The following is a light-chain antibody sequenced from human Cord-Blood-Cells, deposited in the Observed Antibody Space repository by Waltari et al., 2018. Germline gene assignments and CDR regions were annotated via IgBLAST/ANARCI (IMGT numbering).Light chain of an antibody. Sequence: QSALTPPASVSGSPGQSITISCTGTSSDVGAYNYVSWYQQHPGKAPKPMIYDVSTRHSGVSNRFSGSTSGNPASLTISGLQAEDEADYYCSSYTSSSTDVFGTGTKVTVL. CDR3: SSYTSSSTDV. CDR2: DVS. V-gene: IGLV2-14*03. J-gene: IGLJ1*01. CDR1: SSDVGAYNY.